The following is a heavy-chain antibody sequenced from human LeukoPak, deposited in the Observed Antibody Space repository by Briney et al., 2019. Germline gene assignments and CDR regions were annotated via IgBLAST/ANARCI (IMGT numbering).Heavy chain of an antibody. CDR3: ARDYYDSRGSRSFAFDL. J-gene: IGHJ3*01. D-gene: IGHD3-22*01. CDR1: AFTFSGYC. Sequence: GGSLRLSCAASAFTFSGYCMNWVRQAPGKGLEWVSFISSSSSYKYYADSVKGRFTISRDNAKNSLFLQMNSLRAEDTAVYYCARDYYDSRGSRSFAFDLWGQGTMVTVSS. CDR2: ISSSSSYK. V-gene: IGHV3-21*01.